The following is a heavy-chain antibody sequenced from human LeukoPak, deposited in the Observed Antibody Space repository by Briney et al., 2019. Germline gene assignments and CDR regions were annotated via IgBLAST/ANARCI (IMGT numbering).Heavy chain of an antibody. J-gene: IGHJ5*02. Sequence: EGSLRLSCAASGFTFSSYWMSWVRQAPGKGLEWVANIKQDGSEKYYVDSVKGRFTISRDNAKNSLYLQMNSLRAEDTAVYYCARVGKVGFGESNWFDPWGQGTLVTVSS. D-gene: IGHD3-10*01. CDR3: ARVGKVGFGESNWFDP. CDR2: IKQDGSEK. V-gene: IGHV3-7*01. CDR1: GFTFSSYW.